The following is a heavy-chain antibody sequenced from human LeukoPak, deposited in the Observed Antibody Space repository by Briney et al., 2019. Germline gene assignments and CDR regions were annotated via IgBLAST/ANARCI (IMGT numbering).Heavy chain of an antibody. CDR3: ARGETATIEDAFDI. CDR2: MYKSGSI. CDR1: GGSISSSNYY. D-gene: IGHD5-24*01. Sequence: SETLSLTCTVSGGSISSSNYYWGWIRQPPGKGLEWIGNMYKSGSIYYNPSLKSRVTISVDTSKNHFSLKLSSVTAADTAVYYCARGETATIEDAFDIWGQGTMVTVSS. V-gene: IGHV4-39*02. J-gene: IGHJ3*02.